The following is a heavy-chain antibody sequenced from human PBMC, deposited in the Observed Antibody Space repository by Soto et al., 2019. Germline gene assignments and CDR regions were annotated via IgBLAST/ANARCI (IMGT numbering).Heavy chain of an antibody. CDR1: GFTFSRYR. CDR3: ARGLASPGGYYFDY. D-gene: IGHD3-10*01. V-gene: IGHV3-7*01. CDR2: IRQDGLEK. Sequence: PGGSLRLSCEVSGFTFSRYRMTWVRQAPGKGLEWVANIRQDGLEKHYEDSVKGRFTISRDNAKNSLYLEMSSLRVEDTAVYYCARGLASPGGYYFDYWGLGTKVTVSS. J-gene: IGHJ4*02.